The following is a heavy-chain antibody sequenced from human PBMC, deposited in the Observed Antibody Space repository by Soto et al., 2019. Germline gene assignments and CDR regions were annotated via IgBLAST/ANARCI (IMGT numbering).Heavy chain of an antibody. CDR3: ARAVQKEYYYDSSGYRFDY. J-gene: IGHJ4*02. CDR2: IIPIFGTA. V-gene: IGHV1-69*13. CDR1: GGTFSSYA. Sequence: SVKVSCKASGGTFSSYAISWVRQAPGQGLEWMGGIIPIFGTANYAQKFQGRVTITADESTSTAYMELSSLRSEDTAVYYCARAVQKEYYYDSSGYRFDYWGQGTLVTVSS. D-gene: IGHD3-22*01.